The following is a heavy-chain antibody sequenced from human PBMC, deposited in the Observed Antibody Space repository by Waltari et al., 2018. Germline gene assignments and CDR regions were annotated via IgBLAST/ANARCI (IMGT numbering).Heavy chain of an antibody. CDR3: ARGAYYYDSSGVEDI. CDR1: GGTFSSYT. D-gene: IGHD3-22*01. Sequence: QVQLVQSGAEVKKPGSSVKVSCKASGGTFSSYTISWVRKAPGQGLEWMGRIIPILGIANYAQKFQGRVTITADKSTSTAYMELSSLRSEDTAVYYCARGAYYYDSSGVEDIWGQGTMVTVSS. V-gene: IGHV1-69*02. CDR2: IIPILGIA. J-gene: IGHJ3*02.